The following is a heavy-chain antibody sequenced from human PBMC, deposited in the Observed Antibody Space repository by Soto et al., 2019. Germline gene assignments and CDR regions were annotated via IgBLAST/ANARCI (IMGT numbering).Heavy chain of an antibody. Sequence: LGESLKISCKGSGYTFTSYWIAWVRQMPGKGLEWMGIIYPSDSDTRYSPSFQGQITMSVDKSINTAYLQWSSLKASDTAMYYCARRPAGMDVWGQGTTVTVSS. J-gene: IGHJ6*02. V-gene: IGHV5-51*01. CDR3: ARRPAGMDV. CDR2: IYPSDSDT. CDR1: GYTFTSYW.